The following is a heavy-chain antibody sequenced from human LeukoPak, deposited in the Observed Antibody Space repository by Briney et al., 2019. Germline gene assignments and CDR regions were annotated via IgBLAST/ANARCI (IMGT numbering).Heavy chain of an antibody. CDR3: ARGPNYYYDSSGYYPS. Sequence: ASVKVSCKASGYTFTSYDINWVRQATGQGLEWMGWMNPNSGNTGYAQKFQGRVTITRNTSISTAYMELSSLRSEDTAVYYCARGPNYYYDSSGYYPSWGQGTLVTVSS. J-gene: IGHJ5*02. V-gene: IGHV1-8*03. CDR2: MNPNSGNT. D-gene: IGHD3-22*01. CDR1: GYTFTSYD.